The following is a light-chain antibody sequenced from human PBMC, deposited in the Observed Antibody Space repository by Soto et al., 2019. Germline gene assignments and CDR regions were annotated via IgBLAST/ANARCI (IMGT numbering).Light chain of an antibody. V-gene: IGKV1-5*03. Sequence: DIQMTQSPSTLSASVGDRVTITCRASQSISSWLAWYQQKPGKAPKLLIYRASSLESGVPSRFSGSGSGTEFTLTISSLQPDDFATYYCQQYNSDSPTFGQGTKV. J-gene: IGKJ1*01. CDR1: QSISSW. CDR3: QQYNSDSPT. CDR2: RAS.